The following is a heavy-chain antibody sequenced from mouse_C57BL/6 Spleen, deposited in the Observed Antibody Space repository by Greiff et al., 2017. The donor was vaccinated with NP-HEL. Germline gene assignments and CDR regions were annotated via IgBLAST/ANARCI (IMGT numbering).Heavy chain of an antibody. J-gene: IGHJ3*01. V-gene: IGHV1-82*01. CDR2: IYPGDGDT. CDR3: ARRAVGSPFAY. D-gene: IGHD1-1*01. Sequence: VQLQQSGPELVKPGASVKISCKASGYAFSSSWMNWVKQRPGKGLEWIGRIYPGDGDTNYNGKFKGKATLTADKSSSTAFMQLSSLTSEDSAVYVCARRAVGSPFAYWGQGTLVTVSA. CDR1: GYAFSSSW.